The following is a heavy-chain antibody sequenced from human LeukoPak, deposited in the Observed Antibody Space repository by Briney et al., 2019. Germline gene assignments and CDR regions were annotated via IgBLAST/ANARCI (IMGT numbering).Heavy chain of an antibody. CDR1: GYSFTSYW. Sequence: GESRKISCKGSGYSFTSYWIGWVRQMPGKGLEWMGIIYPGDSDNRYRPSFQGQVIISADKSISTAYLQWSSLKASDTAIYYCARRGLLALATFDSWGQGTRDRVSS. D-gene: IGHD6-19*01. J-gene: IGHJ4*02. CDR2: IYPGDSDN. V-gene: IGHV5-51*01. CDR3: ARRGLLALATFDS.